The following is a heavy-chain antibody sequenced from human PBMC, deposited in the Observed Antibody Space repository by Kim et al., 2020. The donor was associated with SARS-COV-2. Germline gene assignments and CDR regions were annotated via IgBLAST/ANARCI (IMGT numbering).Heavy chain of an antibody. J-gene: IGHJ6*02. D-gene: IGHD2-2*01. CDR2: IYYGGST. CDR1: GGSISSSSYY. Sequence: SETLSLTCTVSGGSISSSSYYWGWIRQPPGKGLEWIGSIYYGGSTYYNPSLKSRVTISVDTSKNQFSLKLSSVTAADTAVYYCARLFSEYCSSTSCYWDIYYYCGVDGWGQGTTVAVSS. CDR3: ARLFSEYCSSTSCYWDIYYYCGVDG. V-gene: IGHV4-39*01.